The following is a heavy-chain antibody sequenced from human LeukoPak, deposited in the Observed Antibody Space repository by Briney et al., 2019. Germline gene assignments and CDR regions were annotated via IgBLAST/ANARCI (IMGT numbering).Heavy chain of an antibody. CDR3: ARVPGTIFFADYYYGMDV. D-gene: IGHD3-3*01. CDR1: GYTFTSYG. CDR2: ISAYNGNT. Sequence: ASVKVSCKASGYTFTSYGISWVRQAPGQGLEWMGWISAYNGNTNYAQKLQGRVTMTTDTSTSTAYMELRSLRSDDTAVYYCARVPGTIFFADYYYGMDVWGQGTTVTASS. J-gene: IGHJ6*02. V-gene: IGHV1-18*01.